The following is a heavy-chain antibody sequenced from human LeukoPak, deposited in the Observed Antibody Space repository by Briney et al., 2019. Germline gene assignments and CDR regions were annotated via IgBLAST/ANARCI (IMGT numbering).Heavy chain of an antibody. CDR2: TSAYNGNT. CDR3: ARRGVSGGNSDPLDY. CDR1: GYTFTSYG. Sequence: ASVKVSCKASGYTFTSYGISWVRQAPGQGLEWMGWTSAYNGNTNYAQKLQGRVTMTTDTSASTAYMELRRLRSNDTAVYYCARRGVSGGNSDPLDYWGQGTLVTVSS. J-gene: IGHJ4*02. D-gene: IGHD4-23*01. V-gene: IGHV1-18*01.